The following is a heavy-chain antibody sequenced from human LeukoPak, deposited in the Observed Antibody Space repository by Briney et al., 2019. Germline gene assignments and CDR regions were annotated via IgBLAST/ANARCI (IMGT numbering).Heavy chain of an antibody. J-gene: IGHJ4*02. Sequence: GGSLRLSCAASGFTFRSYEMNWVRQAPGKGLEWVSYISRSGTTIYYVDSVKGRFTISRDNAKNSLYLQMNSLRAEDTAVYYCARDPPPYSSGWHGSVWGQGTLVTVSS. CDR2: ISRSGTTI. D-gene: IGHD6-19*01. CDR3: ARDPPPYSSGWHGSV. V-gene: IGHV3-48*03. CDR1: GFTFRSYE.